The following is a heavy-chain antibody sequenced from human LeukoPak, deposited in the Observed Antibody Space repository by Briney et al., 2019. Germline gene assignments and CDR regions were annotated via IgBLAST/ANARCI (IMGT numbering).Heavy chain of an antibody. CDR2: INRDGSTT. D-gene: IGHD4-17*01. CDR3: AMDAAVKDS. Sequence: PGGSLRLSCAASGFTFGGNWMHWVRQAPGKGLVWVSHINRDGSTTYYADSVKGRFTISRDNAKNTLYLQMNSLRAEDTAVYYCAMDAAVKDSWGQGTLVTVSS. J-gene: IGHJ4*02. CDR1: GFTFGGNW. V-gene: IGHV3-74*01.